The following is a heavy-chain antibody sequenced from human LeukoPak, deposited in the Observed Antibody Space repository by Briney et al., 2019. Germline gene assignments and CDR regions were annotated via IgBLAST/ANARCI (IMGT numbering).Heavy chain of an antibody. CDR1: GGSISSSSYY. V-gene: IGHV4-39*02. D-gene: IGHD3-22*01. CDR3: ARDSRRYYYDSSAKEEFAFDI. J-gene: IGHJ3*02. Sequence: PSETLSLTCTVSGGSISSSSYYWGWIRQPPGKGLEWIGSIYYSRSTYYNPSLKSRVTISVDTSKNQFSLKLSSVTAADTAVYYCARDSRRYYYDSSAKEEFAFDIWGQGTMVTVSS. CDR2: IYYSRST.